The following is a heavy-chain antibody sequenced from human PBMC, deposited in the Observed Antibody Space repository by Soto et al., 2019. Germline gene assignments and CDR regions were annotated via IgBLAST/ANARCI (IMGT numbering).Heavy chain of an antibody. CDR1: GGSISSSNW. Sequence: LSLTCAVSGGSISSSNWWSCFRQPPGKGLEWIGEIYHSGSTNYNPSLKSRVTISVDKSKNQFSLKLSSVTAADTAVYYCSSSWKFDAFDIWGQGTMVTVSS. J-gene: IGHJ3*02. V-gene: IGHV4-4*02. CDR3: SSSWKFDAFDI. D-gene: IGHD6-13*01. CDR2: IYHSGST.